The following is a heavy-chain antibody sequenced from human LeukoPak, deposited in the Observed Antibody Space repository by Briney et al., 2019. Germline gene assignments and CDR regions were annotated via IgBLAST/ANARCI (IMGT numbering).Heavy chain of an antibody. CDR3: AKSGGYDFWSAYNWFDP. D-gene: IGHD3-3*01. J-gene: IGHJ5*02. V-gene: IGHV3-23*01. CDR2: ISGSGGST. CDR1: GFTFSSYA. Sequence: GGSLRLSCAASGFTFSSYAMSWVRQAPGKGLEWVSGISGSGGSTYYADSVKGRFTISRDNSKNTLYLQMNSLRAEDTAVYYCAKSGGYDFWSAYNWFDPWGQGTLVTVSS.